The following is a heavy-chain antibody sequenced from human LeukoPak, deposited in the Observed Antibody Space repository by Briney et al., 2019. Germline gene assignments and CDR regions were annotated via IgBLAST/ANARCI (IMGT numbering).Heavy chain of an antibody. J-gene: IGHJ4*02. CDR1: GFTFSSYA. D-gene: IGHD3-10*01. CDR2: ISGSGGST. V-gene: IGHV3-23*01. Sequence: GGSLRLSCAASGFTFSSYAMSWVRQAPGKGLEWVSAISGSGGSTYYADSVKGRFTISRDNPKNTLYLQMNSLRAEDTAVYYCAKDGVLWFGRPRYYFDYWGQGTLVTVSS. CDR3: AKDGVLWFGRPRYYFDY.